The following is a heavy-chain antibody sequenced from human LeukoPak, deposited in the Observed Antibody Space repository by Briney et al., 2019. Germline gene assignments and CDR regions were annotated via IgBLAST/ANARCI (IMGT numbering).Heavy chain of an antibody. Sequence: GGSLRLSCAGSGFTFSSYGMSWVRQAPGKGLEWVSAIRGTGTSTYYADSVKGRFTISRDNSKNTLYLQMNSLRAEDTALYYCAKVTYGSGTYGAFDYWGQGTLVTVSS. D-gene: IGHD3-10*01. CDR1: GFTFSSYG. V-gene: IGHV3-23*01. CDR3: AKVTYGSGTYGAFDY. CDR2: IRGTGTST. J-gene: IGHJ4*02.